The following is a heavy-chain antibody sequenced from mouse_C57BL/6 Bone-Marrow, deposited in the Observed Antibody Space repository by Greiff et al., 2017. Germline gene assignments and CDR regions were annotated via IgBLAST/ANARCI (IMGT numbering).Heavy chain of an antibody. D-gene: IGHD2-2*01. V-gene: IGHV1-22*01. J-gene: IGHJ3*01. Sequence: VQLQQSGPELVKPGASVKMSCKASGYTFTDYNMNWVKQSHGKSLEWIGYINPNNGGTSYNQKFKGKATLTVNKSASTAYMELRSLTSEDSAVYYCARWGVTSTWFAYWGQGTLVTVSA. CDR3: ARWGVTSTWFAY. CDR1: GYTFTDYN. CDR2: INPNNGGT.